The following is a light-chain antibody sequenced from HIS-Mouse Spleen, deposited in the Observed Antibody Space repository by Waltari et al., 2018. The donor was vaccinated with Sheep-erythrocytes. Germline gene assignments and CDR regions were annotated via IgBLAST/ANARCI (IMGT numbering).Light chain of an antibody. Sequence: QSALTQPRSVSGSPGQSVTISCTGTSRDVGGYNYVSSYQHHQGKAPKLMIYDVSKRPSGVPDRFSGSKSGNTASLTISGLQAEDEADYYCCSYAGSYTFWVFGGGTRLTVL. CDR3: CSYAGSYTFWV. J-gene: IGLJ3*02. CDR1: SRDVGGYNY. CDR2: DVS. V-gene: IGLV2-11*01.